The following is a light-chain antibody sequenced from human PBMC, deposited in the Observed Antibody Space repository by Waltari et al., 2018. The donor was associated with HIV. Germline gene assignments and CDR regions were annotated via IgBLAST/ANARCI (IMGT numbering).Light chain of an antibody. CDR1: FYNNGGFTY. V-gene: IGLV2-14*01. J-gene: IGLJ2*01. CDR3: SSNTDSSTAL. Sequence: QSALTQPAPVSGSPGQSITISCTASFYNNGGFTYVSWYQQHPGKAPKVIIYEVNNRPSGVSTRFSGSKSGNTASLTISGLQIEDEADYYCSSNTDSSTALFGGGTKLTVL. CDR2: EVN.